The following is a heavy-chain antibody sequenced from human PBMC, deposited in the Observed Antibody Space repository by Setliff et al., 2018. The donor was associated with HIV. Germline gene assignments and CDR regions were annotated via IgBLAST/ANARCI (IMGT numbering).Heavy chain of an antibody. CDR1: GGSISNYY. Sequence: PSETLSLTCTVSGGSISNYYWNWIRQPPGKGLEWIGYIYYTGSTNYDPSLKSRVTISLDTSKDQFSLKLSSVTAADTAIYYCARGDNYYYTSGTFHNGLDCFDFWGQGTMVTVS. CDR3: ARGDNYYYTSGTFHNGLDCFDF. D-gene: IGHD3-3*01. J-gene: IGHJ3*01. V-gene: IGHV4-59*01. CDR2: IYYTGST.